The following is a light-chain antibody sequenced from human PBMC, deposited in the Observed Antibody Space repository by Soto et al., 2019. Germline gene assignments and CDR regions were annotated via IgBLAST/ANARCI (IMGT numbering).Light chain of an antibody. V-gene: IGLV2-8*01. J-gene: IGLJ1*01. CDR1: SSDVGSYNY. Sequence: QSALTQPPSASGSPGQSVTISCTGTSSDVGSYNYVSWYRLHPGKAPKLVIYEVTKRPSGVPDRFSGSKSGNTASLTVSGLQAEDEADYYCSSYAGSNIYVFGTGTKVTVL. CDR3: SSYAGSNIYV. CDR2: EVT.